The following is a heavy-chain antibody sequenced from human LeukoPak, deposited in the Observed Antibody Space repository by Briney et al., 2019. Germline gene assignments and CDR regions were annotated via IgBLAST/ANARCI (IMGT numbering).Heavy chain of an antibody. D-gene: IGHD1-26*01. CDR3: ARDRRGSGSYYVRAFDI. Sequence: GGSLRLXCAASGFTFSSYWMSWVRQAPGKVLEWVANIKQDGSEKYYVDSVKGRFTISRDNAKNSLYLQMNGPRAEDTAVYYCARDRRGSGSYYVRAFDIWGQGTTVTVSS. CDR2: IKQDGSEK. CDR1: GFTFSSYW. J-gene: IGHJ3*02. V-gene: IGHV3-7*01.